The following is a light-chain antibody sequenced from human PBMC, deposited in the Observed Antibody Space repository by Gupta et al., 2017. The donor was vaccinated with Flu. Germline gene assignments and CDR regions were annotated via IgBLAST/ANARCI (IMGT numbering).Light chain of an antibody. CDR2: WAS. CDR3: QQFYSGLVT. V-gene: IGKV4-1*01. Sequence: LSERPTINSKSCQSFLYTSNNRNHLSWYQKKPGQPPKLLIYWASTGAAGVPDRFSSSGSGTDFSLSISSLQADDVAVYFCQQFYSGLVTFGQGTKV. CDR1: QSFLYTSNNRNH. J-gene: IGKJ2*01.